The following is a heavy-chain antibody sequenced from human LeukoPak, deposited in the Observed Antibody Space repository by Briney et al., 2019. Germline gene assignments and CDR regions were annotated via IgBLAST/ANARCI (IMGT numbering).Heavy chain of an antibody. CDR2: IYYSETT. V-gene: IGHV4-39*01. Sequence: PSETLSLTCTVSGGSINTANYYWGWLRPPPGKGLEWIGSIYYSETTYDNPSLKSRVTISIEMSKNQFSLRLSSVTASDTAVYYCARQRADYYYYYVDVWGEGTTVAVS. CDR1: GGSINTANYY. J-gene: IGHJ6*03. CDR3: ARQRADYYYYYVDV.